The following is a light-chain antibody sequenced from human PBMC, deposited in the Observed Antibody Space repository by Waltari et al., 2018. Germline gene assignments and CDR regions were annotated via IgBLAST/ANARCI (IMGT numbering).Light chain of an antibody. CDR1: QRVRNY. CDR3: QQRSTASVT. V-gene: IGKV3-11*01. CDR2: DAS. J-gene: IGKJ4*01. Sequence: EIVLTQSPAPSSLSPGERATLSCRASQRVRNYLAWYQQKPGQAPRRLIYDASKRSTGTPARFSGSGSGTYFTLTISSLEPEDFAVYYCQQRSTASVTFGGGTKVEIK.